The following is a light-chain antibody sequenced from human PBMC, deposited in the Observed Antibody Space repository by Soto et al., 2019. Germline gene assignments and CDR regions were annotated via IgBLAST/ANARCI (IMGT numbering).Light chain of an antibody. CDR3: QQHGGSPMYT. J-gene: IGKJ2*01. V-gene: IGKV3-20*01. CDR1: QSVSNSY. CDR2: GAS. Sequence: EIVLTQSPVTLSLSPGESATVSCRASQSVSNSYLAWYQQKPGQAPRLLIYGASSRATAIPDRFSGSGSGTDFTLTFSSLEPEDFAVYYCQQHGGSPMYTFGQGTKLEIK.